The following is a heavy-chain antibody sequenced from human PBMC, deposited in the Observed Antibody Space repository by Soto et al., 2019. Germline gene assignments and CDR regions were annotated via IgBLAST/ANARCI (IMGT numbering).Heavy chain of an antibody. CDR2: LNTYNGNT. CDR1: GYTFSNFG. J-gene: IGHJ4*02. Sequence: QVQLVQSGAEVKKPGASLRVSCKASGYTFSNFGISWVRQAPGQGPEWMGWLNTYNGNTNFALKFQGRVTMTTDTYTSTAYMDRSSLTSDDTALYPCARAPDPTYFDFSGQGTLVTVSS. CDR3: ARAPDPTYFDF. V-gene: IGHV1-18*01.